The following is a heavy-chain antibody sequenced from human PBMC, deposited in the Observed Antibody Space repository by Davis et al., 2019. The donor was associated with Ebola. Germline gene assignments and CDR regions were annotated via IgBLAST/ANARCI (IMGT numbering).Heavy chain of an antibody. Sequence: MPSETLSPTCPAPGGSISSYYWSWIRQPPGKGLEWIGYIYYSGRTTYNPSLKSRVTISVDTSKNQFSLKQSSVTAADPAVYYCARVRRDGYLSWGQGTLVTVSS. CDR2: IYYSGRT. J-gene: IGHJ5*02. CDR1: GGSISSYY. D-gene: IGHD5-24*01. V-gene: IGHV4-59*01. CDR3: ARVRRDGYLS.